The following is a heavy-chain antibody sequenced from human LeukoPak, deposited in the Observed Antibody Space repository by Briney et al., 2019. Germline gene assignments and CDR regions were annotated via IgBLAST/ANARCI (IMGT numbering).Heavy chain of an antibody. CDR1: GGSISSYY. Sequence: SETLSLTCTVSGGSISSYYWSWIRQPPGKGLEWIGDIYYSGSTNYNPSLKSRVTISVDTSKNQFSLRLSSVAAADTAVYYSARLASGSYGPLTPFDYWGQGTLVTVSS. D-gene: IGHD1-26*01. J-gene: IGHJ4*02. CDR2: IYYSGST. CDR3: ARLASGSYGPLTPFDY. V-gene: IGHV4-59*08.